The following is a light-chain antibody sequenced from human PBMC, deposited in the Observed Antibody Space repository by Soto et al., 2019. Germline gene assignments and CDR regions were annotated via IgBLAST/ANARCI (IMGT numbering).Light chain of an antibody. V-gene: IGLV2-8*01. CDR3: SSYAGSNNVV. CDR1: SSDVGAYNY. CDR2: EVS. Sequence: QSALTQPPSASGSPGQSVTISCTGTSSDVGAYNYVSWYQHLPGKVPKALIYEVSKRPSGVPDRFSGSKSGNTASLTVSGLQAEDEADYYCSSYAGSNNVVFGGGAQLIVL. J-gene: IGLJ7*01.